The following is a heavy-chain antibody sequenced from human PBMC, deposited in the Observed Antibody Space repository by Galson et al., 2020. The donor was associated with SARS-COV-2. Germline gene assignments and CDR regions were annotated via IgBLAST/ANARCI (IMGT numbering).Heavy chain of an antibody. CDR2: FDPEDGET. J-gene: IGHJ5*02. Sequence: GESLKISCKVSGYTLTELSMHWVRQAPGKGLEWMGGFDPEDGETIYAQTFQGRVTMTEDTSTDTAYMELSSLRSEDTAVYYCATGPGEAVAGWFDPWGQGTLVTVSS. CDR1: GYTLTELS. D-gene: IGHD6-19*01. CDR3: ATGPGEAVAGWFDP. V-gene: IGHV1-24*01.